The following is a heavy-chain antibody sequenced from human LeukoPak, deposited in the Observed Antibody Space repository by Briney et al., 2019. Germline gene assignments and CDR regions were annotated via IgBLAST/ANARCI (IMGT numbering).Heavy chain of an antibody. Sequence: GGSLRLSCAASGFTFSSYGMHWVRQAPGKGLEWVAVISYDGSNKYYADSVKGRFTISRDNSKNTLYLQMNSLRAEDTAVYYCAKCHSGSSIYGMDVWGQGTMVTVSS. CDR1: GFTFSSYG. D-gene: IGHD1-26*01. J-gene: IGHJ6*02. CDR2: ISYDGSNK. V-gene: IGHV3-30*18. CDR3: AKCHSGSSIYGMDV.